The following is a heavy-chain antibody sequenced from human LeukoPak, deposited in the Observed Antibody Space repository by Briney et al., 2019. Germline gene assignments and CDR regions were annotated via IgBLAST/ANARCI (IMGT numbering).Heavy chain of an antibody. D-gene: IGHD5-18*01. CDR1: GFTFSSYA. CDR3: AKVGYFFGYLYYFDN. J-gene: IGHJ4*02. V-gene: IGHV3-23*01. Sequence: GGSLRLSCAASGFTFSSYAMSWVRQAPGKGLEWVSVISGSGASTSYADSVKGRFTIARDNSKNTLYLQVNSLRAEDTAVYYCAKVGYFFGYLYYFDNWGQGARVTVSS. CDR2: ISGSGAST.